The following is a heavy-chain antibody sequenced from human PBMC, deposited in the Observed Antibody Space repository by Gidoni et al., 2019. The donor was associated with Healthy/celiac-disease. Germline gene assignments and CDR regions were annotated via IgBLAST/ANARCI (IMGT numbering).Heavy chain of an antibody. J-gene: IGHJ6*02. CDR1: GFTFSSYS. CDR3: ARDGVVVAATPSGYYYYGMDV. D-gene: IGHD2-15*01. CDR2: ISSSSSYI. V-gene: IGHV3-21*01. Sequence: EVQLVESGGGLVKPGGSLRLSCAASGFTFSSYSMNWVRQAPGKGLEWVSSISSSSSYIYYADSVKGRFTISRDNAKNSLYLQMNSLRAEDTAVYYCARDGVVVAATPSGYYYYGMDVWGQGTTVTVSS.